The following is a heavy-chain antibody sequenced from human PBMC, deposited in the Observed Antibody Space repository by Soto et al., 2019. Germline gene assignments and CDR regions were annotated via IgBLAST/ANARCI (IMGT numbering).Heavy chain of an antibody. D-gene: IGHD4-17*01. Sequence: GASVKVSCKASGYTFTSYGISWVRQAPGQGLEWMGWINPNSGSTNYAQKFQGRVTMTRDTSISTAYMELSRLRSDDTAVYYCARGYNYGDYARTPLDYWGQGTLVTVSS. CDR2: INPNSGST. CDR3: ARGYNYGDYARTPLDY. V-gene: IGHV1-2*02. J-gene: IGHJ4*02. CDR1: GYTFTSYG.